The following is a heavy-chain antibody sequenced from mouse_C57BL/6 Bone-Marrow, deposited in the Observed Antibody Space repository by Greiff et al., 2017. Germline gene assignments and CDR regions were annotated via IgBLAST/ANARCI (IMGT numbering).Heavy chain of an antibody. CDR3: ARLGGSGYFDV. J-gene: IGHJ1*03. V-gene: IGHV1-85*01. CDR1: GYTFTGYD. Sequence: VQLQESGPELVKPGASVKLSCKASGYTFTGYDIHWVKQRPGQGLEWIGWIYPGDGSTKYNEKFKGKATLTVDKSSSTAYIELHSLTSEDSAVYCCARLGGSGYFDVWGTGTTVTVAS. D-gene: IGHD1-1*02. CDR2: IYPGDGST.